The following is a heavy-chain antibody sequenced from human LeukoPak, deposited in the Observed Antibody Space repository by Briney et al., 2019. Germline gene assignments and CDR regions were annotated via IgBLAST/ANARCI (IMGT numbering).Heavy chain of an antibody. CDR2: IYTSGST. J-gene: IGHJ4*02. Sequence: SETLSLTCTVSGGSISSYYWSWIRQPVGKGLEWIGRIYTSGSTNYNPSLKSRVTMSVDTSKNQFSLKLSSVTAADTAVYYCARDISSGWFFDYWGQGTLVTVSS. CDR1: GGSISSYY. V-gene: IGHV4-4*07. D-gene: IGHD6-19*01. CDR3: ARDISSGWFFDY.